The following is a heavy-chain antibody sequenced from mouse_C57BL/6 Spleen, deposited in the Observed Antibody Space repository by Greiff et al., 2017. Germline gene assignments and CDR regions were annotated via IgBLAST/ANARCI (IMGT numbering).Heavy chain of an antibody. CDR3: ARYSNYRYYFGD. CDR1: GYTFTDYY. V-gene: IGHV1-26*01. CDR2: INPNNGGT. J-gene: IGHJ2*01. D-gene: IGHD2-5*01. Sequence: EVQLQQSGPELVKPGASVKISCKASGYTFTDYYMNWVKQSHGKSLEWIGDINPNNGGTSYNQKIQGKATLTVDKSSSTAYMELRSLTSADSAVYYCARYSNYRYYFGDWGQGTTLTVSS.